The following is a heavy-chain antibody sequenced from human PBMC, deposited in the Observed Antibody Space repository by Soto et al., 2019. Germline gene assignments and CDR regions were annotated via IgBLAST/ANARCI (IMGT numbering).Heavy chain of an antibody. J-gene: IGHJ5*02. V-gene: IGHV1-18*01. D-gene: IGHD2-15*01. Sequence: QVQLMQSGAEVKKPGASVKVSCKASGYTFTSYGISWVRQAPGQGLEWMGWISAYNGNTNYAQKLQGRVTMTTDTSTSTAYMELRSLRSDDTAVYYCARDSGGGSVQWENWFDPWGQGTLVTVSS. CDR2: ISAYNGNT. CDR3: ARDSGGGSVQWENWFDP. CDR1: GYTFTSYG.